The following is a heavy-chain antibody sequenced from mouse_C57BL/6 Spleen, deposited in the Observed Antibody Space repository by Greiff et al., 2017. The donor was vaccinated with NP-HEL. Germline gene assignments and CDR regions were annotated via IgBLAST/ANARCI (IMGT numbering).Heavy chain of an antibody. J-gene: IGHJ4*01. V-gene: IGHV10-1*01. CDR3: VRHIYDPYAMDY. Sequence: EVKVVESGGGLVQPKGSLKLSCAASGFSFNTYAMNWVRQAPGKGLEWVARIRSKSNNYATYYADSVKDRFTISRDDSESMLYLQMNNLKTEDTAMYYCVRHIYDPYAMDYWGQGTSVTVSS. CDR2: IRSKSNNYAT. CDR1: GFSFNTYA. D-gene: IGHD2-3*01.